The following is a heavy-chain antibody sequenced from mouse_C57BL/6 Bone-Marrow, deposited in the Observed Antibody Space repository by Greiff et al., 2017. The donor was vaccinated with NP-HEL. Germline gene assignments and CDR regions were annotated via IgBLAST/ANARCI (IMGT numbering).Heavy chain of an antibody. CDR3: ARGRYYGSYYFDY. V-gene: IGHV1-19*01. J-gene: IGHJ2*01. CDR1: GYTFTDYY. D-gene: IGHD1-1*01. CDR2: INPYTGGT. Sequence: EVQLQQSGPVLVKPGASVKMSCKASGYTFTDYYMNWVKQSPGKSLEWIGVINPYTGGTSYNQKFKGKATLTVDKSSSTAYMELNSLTSEDSAVYYCARGRYYGSYYFDYWGQGTTLTVSS.